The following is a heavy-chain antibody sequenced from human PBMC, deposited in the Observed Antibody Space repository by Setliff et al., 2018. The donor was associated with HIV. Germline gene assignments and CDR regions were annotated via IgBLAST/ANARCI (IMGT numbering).Heavy chain of an antibody. J-gene: IGHJ3*02. CDR2: IYYTGST. V-gene: IGHV4-39*01. Sequence: SETLSLTCSVSGDSLSSGDSYWAWIRQPPGKGLEWIGSIYYTGSTFSNPPLKSRVTISGDTTRSQFSLKLDSVTAADTALYYCARRSLNSTPDAFGIWGQGTMVTVSS. CDR1: GDSLSSGDSY. CDR3: ARRSLNSTPDAFGI. D-gene: IGHD1-26*01.